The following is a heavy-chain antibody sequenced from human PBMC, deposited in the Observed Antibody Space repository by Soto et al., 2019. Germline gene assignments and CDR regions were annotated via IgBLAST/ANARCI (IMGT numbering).Heavy chain of an antibody. CDR1: GFTFNIYA. Sequence: EVQLLESGGDLIQPGGSLRLSCAASGFTFNIYAMTWVRQAPGKGLEWVSAISRYGDFTYYADAVEGRFTISRDNYKNTLYLQMNRLRAEDTAVYYCATDRYWDHDSRGCLFDNWGQGTLVTVSS. CDR3: ATDRYWDHDSRGCLFDN. D-gene: IGHD3-22*01. V-gene: IGHV3-23*01. CDR2: ISRYGDFT. J-gene: IGHJ4*02.